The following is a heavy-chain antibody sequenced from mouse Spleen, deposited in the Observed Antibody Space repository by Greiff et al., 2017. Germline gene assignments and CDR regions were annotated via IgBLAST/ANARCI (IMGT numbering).Heavy chain of an antibody. CDR2: IYPGSGST. V-gene: IGHV1-55*01. CDR3: ARYYDYDGDFDY. Sequence: VQLQQPGAELVKPGASVKMSCKASGYTFTSYWITWVKQRPGQGLEWIGDIYPGSGSTNYNEKFKSKATLTVDKSSSTAYMQLSSLTSEDSAVYYCARYYDYDGDFDYWGQGTTLTVSS. J-gene: IGHJ2*01. D-gene: IGHD2-4*01. CDR1: GYTFTSYW.